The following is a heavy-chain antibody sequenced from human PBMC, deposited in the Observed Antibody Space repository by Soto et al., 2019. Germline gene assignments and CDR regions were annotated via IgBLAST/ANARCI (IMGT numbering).Heavy chain of an antibody. V-gene: IGHV1-58*02. Sequence: TSVKLSCEDCGFRITSTAMQWVRQARGQRLEWIGWIVVGSGNTNYAQKFQERVTITRDMSTSTAYMELSSLRSEDTAVYYCAAGSYYYDSSGYYPDAFDIWGQGTMVTV. CDR3: AAGSYYYDSSGYYPDAFDI. CDR1: GFRITSTA. D-gene: IGHD3-22*01. CDR2: IVVGSGNT. J-gene: IGHJ3*02.